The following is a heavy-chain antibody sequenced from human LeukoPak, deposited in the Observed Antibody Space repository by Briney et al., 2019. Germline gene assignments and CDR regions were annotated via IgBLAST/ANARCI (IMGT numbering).Heavy chain of an antibody. J-gene: IGHJ3*02. V-gene: IGHV3-21*01. Sequence: GGSLRLSCAASGFTFSSYSMNWVRQAPGKGLEWVSSISSSSSYIYYADSVKGRFTISRDNAKNSLYLQMNSLRAEDTAVYYCASKTLIVATSDAFDIWGQGTMVTVSS. CDR1: GFTFSSYS. CDR3: ASKTLIVATSDAFDI. CDR2: ISSSSSYI. D-gene: IGHD2-15*01.